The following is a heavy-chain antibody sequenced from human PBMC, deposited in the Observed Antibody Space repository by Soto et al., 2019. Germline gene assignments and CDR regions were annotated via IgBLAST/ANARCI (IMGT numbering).Heavy chain of an antibody. CDR1: GGSFSGYY. Sequence: SETLSLTCAVYGGSFSGYYWSWIRQPPGKGLEWIGEINHSGSTNYNPSLKSRVTISVDTSKNQFSLKLSSVTAADTAVYYCARDQVPAAFLGWFDPWGQGTLVT. D-gene: IGHD2-2*01. CDR2: INHSGST. J-gene: IGHJ5*02. CDR3: ARDQVPAAFLGWFDP. V-gene: IGHV4-34*01.